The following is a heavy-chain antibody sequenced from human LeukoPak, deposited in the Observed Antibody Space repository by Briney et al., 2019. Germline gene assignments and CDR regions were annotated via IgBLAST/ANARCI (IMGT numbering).Heavy chain of an antibody. Sequence: PSETLSLTCTVSGGSISSGDYYWGWIRQPPGKGLEWIGYIYYSGSTYYNPSLKSRVTISVDTSKNLFSLKLSSVTAADTAVYYCASVRMRGYSGYGDYWGQGTLVTVSS. CDR1: GGSISSGDYY. CDR2: IYYSGST. J-gene: IGHJ4*02. V-gene: IGHV4-30-4*01. D-gene: IGHD5-12*01. CDR3: ASVRMRGYSGYGDY.